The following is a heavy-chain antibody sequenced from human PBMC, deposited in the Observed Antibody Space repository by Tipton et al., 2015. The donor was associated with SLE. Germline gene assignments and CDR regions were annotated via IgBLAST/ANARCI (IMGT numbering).Heavy chain of an antibody. V-gene: IGHV3-23*03. Sequence: GSLRLSCAASGFSFTSYAMNWVRQAPGKGLEWVSLIYSAGSTSYADSVKGRFTVSRDTSKNTLYLQVNSLRPEDTAVYYCARGGSATGTLHFDYWGQGILVTVSS. CDR2: IYSAGST. J-gene: IGHJ4*02. D-gene: IGHD1-1*01. CDR1: GFSFTSYA. CDR3: ARGGSATGTLHFDY.